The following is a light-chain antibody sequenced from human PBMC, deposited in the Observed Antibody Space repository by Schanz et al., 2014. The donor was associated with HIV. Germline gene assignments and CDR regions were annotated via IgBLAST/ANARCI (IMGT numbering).Light chain of an antibody. V-gene: IGLV8-61*01. CDR2: TTD. J-gene: IGLJ3*02. CDR3: QSYDSSNRV. CDR1: SGSVSTNYY. Sequence: QTVVTQEPSFSVSPGGTVTLTCGLTSGSVSTNYYPSWYQQTPGQAPRTLIYTTDTRSSGVPDRFSGSIDSSSNSASLTISGLETEDEADYYCQSYDSSNRVFGGGTKLT.